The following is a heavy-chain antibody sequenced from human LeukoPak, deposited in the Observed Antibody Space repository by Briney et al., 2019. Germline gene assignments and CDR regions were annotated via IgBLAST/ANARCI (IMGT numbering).Heavy chain of an antibody. V-gene: IGHV4-39*01. CDR2: IYYSGST. J-gene: IGHJ4*02. CDR1: GGSISSSSYY. CDR3: VRHEEAARGGFDY. Sequence: PSETLSLTCTVSGGSISSSSYYWGWIRQPPGKGLEWIGSIYYSGSTYYNPSLKSRVTISVDTSKNQFSLKLSSVTAADTTVYYCVRHEEAARGGFDYWGQGTLVTVSS. D-gene: IGHD3-16*01.